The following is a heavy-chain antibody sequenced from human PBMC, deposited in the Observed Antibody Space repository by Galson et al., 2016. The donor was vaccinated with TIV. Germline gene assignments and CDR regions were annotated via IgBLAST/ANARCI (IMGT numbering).Heavy chain of an antibody. CDR3: ARDPGYFVY. CDR2: IIPLFGEA. D-gene: IGHD1-1*01. CDR1: GGTFSSFV. J-gene: IGHJ4*02. V-gene: IGHV1-69*05. Sequence: SVKVSCKASGGTFSSFVVTWVRQAPGQGLEWMGGIIPLFGEAHYAQKFQGRVTITRDTSASTAYMELSSLRSEDTAVHYCARDPGYFVYWGQGTLVTVSS.